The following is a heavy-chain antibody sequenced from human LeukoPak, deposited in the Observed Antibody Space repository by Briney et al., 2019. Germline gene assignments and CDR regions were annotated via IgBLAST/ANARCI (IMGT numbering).Heavy chain of an antibody. D-gene: IGHD6-19*01. J-gene: IGHJ4*02. Sequence: GGSLRLSCAVSGLSFSSHAIHWVRQAPGKGLEWVAVISYDGSDKYYADSVKGRFTISRDNSKNTLYLQMNSLRPEDTAVYYCAXXXXXXXXXGXYGDFDYWGQGTLVTVSS. CDR3: AXXXXXXXXXGXYGDFDY. V-gene: IGHV3-30-3*01. CDR2: ISYDGSDK. CDR1: GLSFSSHA.